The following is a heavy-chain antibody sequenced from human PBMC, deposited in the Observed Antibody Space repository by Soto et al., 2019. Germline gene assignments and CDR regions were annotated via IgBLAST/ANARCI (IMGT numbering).Heavy chain of an antibody. CDR3: ARAQYLADDAFDI. Sequence: GGSPGVSCAASGVSSRSYWMHWVRQFPGKGLVWVSRINGDGRSTSYADSVKGRFTISRDNAKNTLYLQMNSLRADDTAVYYCARAQYLADDAFDIWGQGAMVTVSS. CDR2: INGDGRST. D-gene: IGHD2-2*01. V-gene: IGHV3-74*01. J-gene: IGHJ3*02. CDR1: GVSSRSYW.